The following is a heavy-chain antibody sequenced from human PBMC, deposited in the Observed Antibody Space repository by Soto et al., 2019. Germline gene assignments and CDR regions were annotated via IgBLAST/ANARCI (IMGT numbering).Heavy chain of an antibody. CDR3: GRGRYGDY. CDR2: ISAHNGNT. Sequence: QVHLVQSGAEVKKPGASVKVSCKGSGYGFTTYGITWVRQAPGQGLEWMAWISAHNGNTNYAQKLQGRVTVTRDTSTSTAYMELRSLRSDYTAVYYCGRGRYGDYWGQGALVTVSS. J-gene: IGHJ4*02. CDR1: GYGFTTYG. V-gene: IGHV1-18*01. D-gene: IGHD1-1*01.